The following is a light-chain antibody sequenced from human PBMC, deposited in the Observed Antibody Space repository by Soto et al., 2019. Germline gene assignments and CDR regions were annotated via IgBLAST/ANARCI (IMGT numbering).Light chain of an antibody. J-gene: IGLJ1*01. CDR2: GVT. CDR3: SSFTTSYFYV. V-gene: IGLV2-14*01. Sequence: QSVLTQPASVSGSAGQSITISCTGSCSDIGAYNYVSWYQQHPGKAPKLLIHGVTRRPSGVSSRFSASKSAYTASLTISGLQAEDEANYYCSSFTTSYFYVFGPGTKVTVL. CDR1: CSDIGAYNY.